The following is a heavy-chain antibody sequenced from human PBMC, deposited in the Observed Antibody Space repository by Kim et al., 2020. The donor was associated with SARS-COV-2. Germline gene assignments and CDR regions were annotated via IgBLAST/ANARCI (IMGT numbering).Heavy chain of an antibody. CDR2: IKQAGNQK. V-gene: IGHV3-7*01. Sequence: GGSLRLSCAASGFTFSSYWITCVRQAPGKGLEWVANIKQAGNQKYYVDSVKGRFTISRDNAKNSLYLQMNSLRAEDTAVYYCVRDGDLYSSGKDAFDIWGQGTMVTVSS. J-gene: IGHJ3*02. CDR1: GFTFSSYW. CDR3: VRDGDLYSSGKDAFDI. D-gene: IGHD6-19*01.